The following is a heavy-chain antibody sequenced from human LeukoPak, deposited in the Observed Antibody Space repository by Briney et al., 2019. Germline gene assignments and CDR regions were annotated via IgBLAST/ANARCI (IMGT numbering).Heavy chain of an antibody. Sequence: GGSLRLPCAASGFTFSSYGMHWVRQAPGKGLEWVTVISYDGSNKYYADSVKGRFTISRDNSKNTLYLQMNSLRAEDTAVYYCARRPIKYYYYGMGVWGQGTTVTVSS. V-gene: IGHV3-30*03. CDR3: ARRPIKYYYYGMGV. J-gene: IGHJ6*02. CDR1: GFTFSSYG. CDR2: ISYDGSNK.